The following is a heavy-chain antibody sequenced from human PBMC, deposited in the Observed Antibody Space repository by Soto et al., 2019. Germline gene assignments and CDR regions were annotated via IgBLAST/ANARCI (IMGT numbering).Heavy chain of an antibody. CDR3: ARSLGWRDAFDI. V-gene: IGHV3-7*01. D-gene: IGHD6-19*01. J-gene: IGHJ3*02. CDR2: IKGDGSEK. Sequence: PGGSLRLSCAASGFTFGDYWMSWVRQAPGEGLEWVANIKGDGSEKYYVDSVKGRFTISRDNAKNSLYLQMSSLRVEDTAVYYCARSLGWRDAFDIWAQGTMVTVSS. CDR1: GFTFGDYW.